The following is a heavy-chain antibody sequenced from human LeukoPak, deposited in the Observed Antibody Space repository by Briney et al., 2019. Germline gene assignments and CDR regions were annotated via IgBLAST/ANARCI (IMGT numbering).Heavy chain of an antibody. J-gene: IGHJ4*02. CDR2: IYYSGST. Sequence: KPSETLSLTCTVSGGSISSYYWSWIRQPPGKGLEWIGYIYYSGSTNYNPSLKSRVTISVDTSKNQFSLKLSSVTAADTAVYYCANSPITIFGVVISYFDYWGQGTLVTVSS. CDR3: ANSPITIFGVVISYFDY. D-gene: IGHD3-3*01. V-gene: IGHV4-59*01. CDR1: GGSISSYY.